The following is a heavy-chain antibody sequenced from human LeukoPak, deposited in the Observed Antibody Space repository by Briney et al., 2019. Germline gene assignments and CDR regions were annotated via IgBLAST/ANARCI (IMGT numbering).Heavy chain of an antibody. V-gene: IGHV1-2*06. CDR3: ARHYYYYYGMDV. CDR1: GYTFTGYY. CDR2: INPNSGGT. Sequence: ASVKVSCKASGYTFTGYYMHWVRQAPGQGHEWMGRINPNSGGTNYAQKFQGRVTMTRDTSISTAYMELSRLRSDDTAVYYCARHYYYYYGMDVWGQGTTVTVSS. J-gene: IGHJ6*02.